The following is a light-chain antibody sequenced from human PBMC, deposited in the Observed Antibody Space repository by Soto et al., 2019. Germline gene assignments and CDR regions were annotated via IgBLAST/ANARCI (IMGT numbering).Light chain of an antibody. CDR3: QQRINWPLT. CDR1: QSISSH. V-gene: IGKV3-11*01. Sequence: EIVLTQSRATLSLSPGERATLSCRASQSISSHLAWYQQKPGQAPRLPIYGASNRATGIPARFSGSGSGTDFTLTISSLEPEDFAVYYCQQRINWPLTFGGGTKVEIK. J-gene: IGKJ4*01. CDR2: GAS.